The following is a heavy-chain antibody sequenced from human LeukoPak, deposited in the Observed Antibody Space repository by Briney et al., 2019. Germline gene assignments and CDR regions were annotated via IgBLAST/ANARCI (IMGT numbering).Heavy chain of an antibody. CDR2: ISSGGST. J-gene: IGHJ4*02. CDR3: GRDLIGTAASWDC. D-gene: IGHD6-25*01. Sequence: PGGSLRLSCAASGFTVNYNYMNWVRQGPGKGLEWVSVISSGGSTYYADSVTGRFTISRDNSKNTLYLQMNSLRVEDTAVYYCGRDLIGTAASWDCWGQGTLVTVSS. V-gene: IGHV3-53*01. CDR1: GFTVNYNY.